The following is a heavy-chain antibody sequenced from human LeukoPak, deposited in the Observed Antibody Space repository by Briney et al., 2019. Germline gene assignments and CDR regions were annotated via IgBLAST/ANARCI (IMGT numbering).Heavy chain of an antibody. CDR3: ATGREWELPFDY. Sequence: GASVKVSCKASGYTFRSYGISWLRQAPGQGLEWMGWISAYNGNTNYAQNLQGRVTMTTDTSTNTAYMELSSLGSEDTAVYYCATGREWELPFDYWGQGTLVTVSS. D-gene: IGHD1-26*01. J-gene: IGHJ4*02. CDR2: ISAYNGNT. CDR1: GYTFRSYG. V-gene: IGHV1-18*01.